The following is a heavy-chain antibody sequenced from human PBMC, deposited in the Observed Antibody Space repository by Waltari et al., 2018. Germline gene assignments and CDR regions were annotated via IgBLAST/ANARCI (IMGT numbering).Heavy chain of an antibody. Sequence: VWILQPPGQGLEWIGTMSYSGATYSSPSLNSRVTISRDTSKNQLSLKLASMTAADTAVYFCATYLGASLGTAAFDVWGQGTMVTVSS. CDR3: ATYLGASLGTAAFDV. D-gene: IGHD1-1*01. J-gene: IGHJ3*01. CDR2: MSYSGAT. V-gene: IGHV4-39*01.